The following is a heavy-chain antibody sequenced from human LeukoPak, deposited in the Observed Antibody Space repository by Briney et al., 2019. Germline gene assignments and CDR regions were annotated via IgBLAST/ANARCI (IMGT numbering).Heavy chain of an antibody. CDR2: IIPIFGTA. CDR1: GGTFSTYA. V-gene: IGHV1-69*13. CDR3: ARMVAATIALDY. Sequence: SVKVSCKASGGTFSTYAISWVRQAPGQGLEWMGGIIPIFGTADYPQKFQGRVTITADESTSTANMELRSLRSDDTAVYYCARMVAATIALDYWGQGTLVTVSS. J-gene: IGHJ4*02. D-gene: IGHD2-15*01.